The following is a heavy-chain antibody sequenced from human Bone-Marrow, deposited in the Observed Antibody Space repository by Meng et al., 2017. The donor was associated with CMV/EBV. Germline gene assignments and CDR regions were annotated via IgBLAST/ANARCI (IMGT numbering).Heavy chain of an antibody. V-gene: IGHV4-39*07. CDR1: GGSISSSSYY. CDR2: IYYSGST. CDR3: ARSGAAGVRNWFDP. Sequence: SETLSLTCTVSGGSISSSSYYWGWIRQPPGKGLEWIGSIYYSGSTYYTPSLKSRVTISVDTSKNQFSLKLSSVTAADTAVYYCARSGAAGVRNWFDPWGQGTLVTVSS. D-gene: IGHD6-13*01. J-gene: IGHJ5*02.